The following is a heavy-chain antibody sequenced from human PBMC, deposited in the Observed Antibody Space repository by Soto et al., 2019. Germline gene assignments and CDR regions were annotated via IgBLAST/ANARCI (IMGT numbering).Heavy chain of an antibody. CDR1: GFTLRDYA. J-gene: IGHJ6*02. V-gene: IGHV3-49*04. D-gene: IGHD5-12*01. CDR3: IRGATHYYYYGMDV. CDR2: IRSKAYGGTT. Sequence: GGSLRPSCTASGFTLRDYAMSWVRQAPGKGLEWVGFIRSKAYGGTTDYAASVKARFTISRDDSKSIAYLQMNSLKTEDTAVYYCIRGATHYYYYGMDVWGQGTTVTVSS.